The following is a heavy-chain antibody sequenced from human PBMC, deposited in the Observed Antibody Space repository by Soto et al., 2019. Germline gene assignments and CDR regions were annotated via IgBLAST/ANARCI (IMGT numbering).Heavy chain of an antibody. V-gene: IGHV4-59*08. CDR1: GGSISSYY. D-gene: IGHD3-9*01. J-gene: IGHJ6*02. CDR3: ARQYYDILTGSSSAGAHYYYGMDV. CDR2: IYYSGST. Sequence: PSDTLSLTCTVSGGSISSYYWSWIRQPPGKGLEWIGYIYYSGSTNYNPSLKSRVTISVDTSKNQFSLKLSSVTAADTAVYYCARQYYDILTGSSSAGAHYYYGMDVWGQGTTVTVSS.